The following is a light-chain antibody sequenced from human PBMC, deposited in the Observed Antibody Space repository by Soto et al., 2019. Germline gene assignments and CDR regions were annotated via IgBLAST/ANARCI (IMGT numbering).Light chain of an antibody. CDR1: QSLTNNY. V-gene: IGKV3-20*01. Sequence: EIVLTQSPGTLSWSPGERATLSCRASQSLTNNYFAWYQQKPGRALRLLIDGASTRATGMPDRVSGSGSGTDFTLTIRRLEPEDVAVYYCPHYEAVLTFGQRPTV. J-gene: IGKJ1*01. CDR3: PHYEAVLT. CDR2: GAS.